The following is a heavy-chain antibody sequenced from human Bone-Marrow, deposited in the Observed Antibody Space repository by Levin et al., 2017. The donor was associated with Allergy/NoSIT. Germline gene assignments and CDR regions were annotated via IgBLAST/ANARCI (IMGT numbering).Heavy chain of an antibody. CDR2: ISNSGST. D-gene: IGHD6-6*01. V-gene: IGHV4-59*01. CDR1: GGSISGFY. CDR3: ARVLFKPKRPFYFYGMDV. J-gene: IGHJ6*02. Sequence: PSETLSLTCSVSGGSISGFYWSWIRQPPRKGLECIGYISNSGSTDYNPSLKSRVTISVDTSKNQFSLKLNSVTAADTAVYYCARVLFKPKRPFYFYGMDVWGQGTTVTVSS.